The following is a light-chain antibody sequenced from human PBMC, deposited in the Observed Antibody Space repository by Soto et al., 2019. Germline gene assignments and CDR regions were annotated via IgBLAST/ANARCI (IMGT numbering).Light chain of an antibody. CDR3: QHYNNWWT. CDR1: QSITSN. CDR2: GAS. J-gene: IGKJ1*01. Sequence: EIVMTQSPGTLSVSPGERASLSCRASQSITSNLAWYQQKPGQAPRLLIYGASTRATGIPARFSGSGSGTEFTLTISSLQSEDFAVYYCQHYNNWWTFGQGTKVEIK. V-gene: IGKV3-15*01.